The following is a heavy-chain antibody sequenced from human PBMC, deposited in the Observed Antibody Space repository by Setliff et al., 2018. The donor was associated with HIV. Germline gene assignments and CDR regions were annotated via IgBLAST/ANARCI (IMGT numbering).Heavy chain of an antibody. D-gene: IGHD4-17*01. CDR1: GGSITGVNYS. J-gene: IGHJ5*02. V-gene: IGHV4-39*07. Sequence: SETLSLTCSVSGGSITGVNYSWGWIRQPPGKGLEWIGTFFSTGAAYYNPSLKSRVVISVDTSENPFSLKLASVTAADTSTYYCARGEDYGDYNNWFGPWGQGILVTVSS. CDR3: ARGEDYGDYNNWFGP. CDR2: FFSTGAA.